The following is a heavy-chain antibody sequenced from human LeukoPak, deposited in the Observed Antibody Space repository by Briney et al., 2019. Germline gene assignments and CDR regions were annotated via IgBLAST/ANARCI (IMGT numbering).Heavy chain of an antibody. CDR3: ARDHDYGGNSPFDY. V-gene: IGHV1-3*01. Sequence: ASVKVSCKASGYTFTSYAMHWVRQAPGQRLEWMGWINAGNGNTKYSQKFQGRVTITRDTSASTAYMELSSLRSEDTAVYYCARDHDYGGNSPFDYWGQGTLVTVSS. J-gene: IGHJ4*02. CDR1: GYTFTSYA. CDR2: INAGNGNT. D-gene: IGHD4-23*01.